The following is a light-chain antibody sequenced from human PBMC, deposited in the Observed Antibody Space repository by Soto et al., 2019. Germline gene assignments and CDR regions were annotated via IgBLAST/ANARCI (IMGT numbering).Light chain of an antibody. J-gene: IGLJ2*01. Sequence: QLVLTQPPSVSGAPGQRVTISCTGSSSNIGAGYDVQWYQQFPGTAPKPLIYGNSNRPSGVPDRFSGSKSGSSASLAITGLQAEDEADYYCESSDSSLSGYVVFGGGTKLTVL. CDR3: ESSDSSLSGYVV. V-gene: IGLV1-40*01. CDR2: GNS. CDR1: SSNIGAGYD.